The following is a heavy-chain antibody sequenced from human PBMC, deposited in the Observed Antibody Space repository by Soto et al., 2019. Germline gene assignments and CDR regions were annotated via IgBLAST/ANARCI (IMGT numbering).Heavy chain of an antibody. J-gene: IGHJ5*02. CDR1: GGSISTYY. Sequence: SETLSLTCTVSGGSISTYYWSWIRQPPGKGLEWIGYIFYSGSTNHNPSLKSRVTISVDTSKNQFSLKLSSVTAADTAVYYCARDRLHNWFDPWGQGTLVTVS. V-gene: IGHV4-59*01. D-gene: IGHD4-17*01. CDR3: ARDRLHNWFDP. CDR2: IFYSGST.